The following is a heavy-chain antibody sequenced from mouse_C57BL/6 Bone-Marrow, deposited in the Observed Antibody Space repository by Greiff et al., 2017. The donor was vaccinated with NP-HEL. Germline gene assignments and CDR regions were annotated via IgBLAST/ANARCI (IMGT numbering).Heavy chain of an antibody. J-gene: IGHJ2*01. Sequence: ESGPGLVKPSQSLSLTCSVTGYSITSGYYWNWIRQFPGNQLEWMGYISYDGSNNYNPTLKNRISITRDTSKNQFFLTLNSVTTEDTATYYWAREAVTGNFDYWGQGTTLTVSS. D-gene: IGHD2-1*01. V-gene: IGHV3-6*01. CDR2: ISYDGSN. CDR1: GYSITSGYY. CDR3: AREAVTGNFDY.